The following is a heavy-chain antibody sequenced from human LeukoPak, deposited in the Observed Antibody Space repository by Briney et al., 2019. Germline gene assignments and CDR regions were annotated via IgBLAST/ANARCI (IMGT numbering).Heavy chain of an antibody. CDR2: ISYDGSNK. V-gene: IGHV3-30*04. Sequence: GGSLRLSCAATGFTFSSYAMHLVRQAPGKGLEWVAVISYDGSNKYYADSVKGRFTISRDNSKNTLYLQMNSLRAEDTAVYYCARGGIAVAGTSPGLDYWGQGTLVTVSS. CDR1: GFTFSSYA. CDR3: ARGGIAVAGTSPGLDY. D-gene: IGHD6-19*01. J-gene: IGHJ4*02.